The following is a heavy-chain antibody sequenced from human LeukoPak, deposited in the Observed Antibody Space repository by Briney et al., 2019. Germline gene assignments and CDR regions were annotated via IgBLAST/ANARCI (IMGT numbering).Heavy chain of an antibody. CDR1: GFTFSSYA. D-gene: IGHD1-1*01. CDR2: ISGSGGST. Sequence: GGSLRLSCAASGFTFSSYAMSWVRQAPGKGLEWVSAISGSGGSTYYADSVKGRFTISRDNSKNTLYLQMNSLRAEDTAVYYCAKLGTGPDVYYYYYMDVWGKGTTVTVSS. V-gene: IGHV3-23*01. J-gene: IGHJ6*03. CDR3: AKLGTGPDVYYYYYMDV.